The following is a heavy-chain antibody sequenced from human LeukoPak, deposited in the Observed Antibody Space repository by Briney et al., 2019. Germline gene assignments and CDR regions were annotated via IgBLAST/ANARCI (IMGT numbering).Heavy chain of an antibody. CDR1: GGSISSYY. Sequence: SETLSLTCTVSGGSISSYYWSWIRQPPGKGLEWIGYIYYSGSTNYNPSLKSRVSISLDTSKSQFSLKLNSVTAADTAVYYCARVSNECYFDLWGRGALVTVSS. CDR3: ARVSNECYFDL. V-gene: IGHV4-59*12. D-gene: IGHD3-3*01. J-gene: IGHJ2*01. CDR2: IYYSGST.